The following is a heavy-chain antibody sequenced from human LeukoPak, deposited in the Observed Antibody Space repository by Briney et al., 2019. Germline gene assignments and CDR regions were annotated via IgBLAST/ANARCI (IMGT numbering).Heavy chain of an antibody. D-gene: IGHD4-23*01. CDR3: ARMTTVAPDAFDI. J-gene: IGHJ3*02. CDR2: INPNSGGT. V-gene: IGHV1-2*02. Sequence: ASVKVSCKASGYTFTGYYMHWVRQAPGQGLEWMGWINPNSGGTNYAQKFQGRVTMTRDTSISIAYMELSRLRSDDTAVYYCARMTTVAPDAFDIWGQGTMVAVSS. CDR1: GYTFTGYY.